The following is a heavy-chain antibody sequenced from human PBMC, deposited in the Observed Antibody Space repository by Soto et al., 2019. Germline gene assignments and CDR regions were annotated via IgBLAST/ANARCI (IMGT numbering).Heavy chain of an antibody. D-gene: IGHD3-3*01. V-gene: IGHV3-7*01. J-gene: IGHJ6*02. CDR3: ARVSGENDFWSGYYGNYYDMDV. CDR2: IRQDGSEK. CDR1: GFIFSTYW. Sequence: VGSLRLSCAASGFIFSTYWMTWVRQAPGQGLEWVANIRQDGSEKNYVDSVKGRFAISRDNAKNSLYLQMNSLRVEDTAVYYCARVSGENDFWSGYYGNYYDMDVWGQGTTVTVSS.